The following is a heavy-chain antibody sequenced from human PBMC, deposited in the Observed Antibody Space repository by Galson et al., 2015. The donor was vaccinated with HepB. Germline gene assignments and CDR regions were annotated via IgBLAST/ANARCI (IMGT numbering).Heavy chain of an antibody. CDR2: ISSGSSII. CDR3: ARDRAGTSDYFDY. V-gene: IGHV3-48*01. D-gene: IGHD6-13*01. Sequence: SLRLSCAASGFTFSSYNVNWVRQAPGKGLEWVSFISSGSSIIYYADSVKGRFTISRDNAKNSLYLQMNSLRAEDTAVFYCARDRAGTSDYFDYWGQGILVTVSS. CDR1: GFTFSSYN. J-gene: IGHJ4*02.